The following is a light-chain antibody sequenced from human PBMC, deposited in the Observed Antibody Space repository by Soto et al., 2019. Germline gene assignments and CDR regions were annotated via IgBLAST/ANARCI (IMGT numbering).Light chain of an antibody. CDR2: LGS. CDR3: MQDLQTPRT. CDR1: QSILHSNGYNY. Sequence: DIVMTQSPLSLPVTPGEPASISCRSSQSILHSNGYNYLDWYLQKPGQSPQLLIYLGSNRASGVPDRFSGSGSGTDFTLKISRVEAEDVGVYYCMQDLQTPRTFGQGTKVEIK. J-gene: IGKJ1*01. V-gene: IGKV2-28*01.